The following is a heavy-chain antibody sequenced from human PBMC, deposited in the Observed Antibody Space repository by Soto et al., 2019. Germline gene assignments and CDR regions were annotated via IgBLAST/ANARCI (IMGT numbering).Heavy chain of an antibody. J-gene: IGHJ4*02. CDR3: AHRILRTVFGLVTTTAIYFDF. Sequence: QITLNESGPTVVKPAETLTLTCTFSGFSLTTSGEGVGWIRQSPGKAPEWLALIYWDHDKRYSASLKSRLTITKDTSKNQVVLTMASVDPADTATYYCAHRILRTVFGLVTTTAIYFDFWGQGTPVVVSS. CDR1: GFSLTTSGEG. CDR2: IYWDHDK. D-gene: IGHD3-3*01. V-gene: IGHV2-5*02.